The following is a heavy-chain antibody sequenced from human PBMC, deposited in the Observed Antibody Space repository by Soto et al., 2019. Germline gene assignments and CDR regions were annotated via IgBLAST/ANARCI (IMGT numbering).Heavy chain of an antibody. CDR2: ICPTSSYI. D-gene: IGHD3-10*01. Sequence: EVPLVESGGGLVKPGGSLRLSCAASGFTFSTYSMNWVRQAPGKGLEWVSSICPTSSYIYYADSLRGRFTISRDNARNSLYLQMNSLRADDTAVYFCARVSGRLERHSDLDYWGQGTLVTVSS. J-gene: IGHJ4*02. CDR3: ARVSGRLERHSDLDY. V-gene: IGHV3-21*01. CDR1: GFTFSTYS.